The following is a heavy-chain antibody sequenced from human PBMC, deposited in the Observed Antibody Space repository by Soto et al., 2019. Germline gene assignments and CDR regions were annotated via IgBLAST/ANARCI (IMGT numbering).Heavy chain of an antibody. J-gene: IGHJ5*02. D-gene: IGHD3-9*01. Sequence: ASVKVSCNASGYTFTNYAMHWVRQAPGQRLEWMGWINAGNGNTKYSQKLQGRVTVTRDTSASTAYMDLSSLRSEDTAVYYCARAMADILTGYSINWFDPWGQGTLVTV. CDR3: ARAMADILTGYSINWFDP. V-gene: IGHV1-3*01. CDR2: INAGNGNT. CDR1: GYTFTNYA.